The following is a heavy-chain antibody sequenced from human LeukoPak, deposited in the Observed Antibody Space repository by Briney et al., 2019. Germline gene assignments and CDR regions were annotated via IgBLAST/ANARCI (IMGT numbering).Heavy chain of an antibody. CDR1: GFTFSSYG. V-gene: IGHV3-30*18. CDR2: ISPDGNTK. Sequence: GGSLRLSCAASGFTFSSYGMHWVRQAPGKGLEWVAVISPDGNTKNYVDSVKGRFTFSRDNSKNTLYLQMNSLRAEDTAVYYCAKKSPDSSGNPAYDWGQGTLVTVSS. CDR3: AKKSPDSSGNPAYD. J-gene: IGHJ4*02. D-gene: IGHD4-23*01.